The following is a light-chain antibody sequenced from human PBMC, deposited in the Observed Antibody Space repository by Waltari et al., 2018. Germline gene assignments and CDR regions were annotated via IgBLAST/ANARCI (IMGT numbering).Light chain of an antibody. CDR1: QSVSSN. Sequence: ETVMTQSPATLSVSPGERATLSCWASQSVSSNLAWYQQKPGQAPRLLIFGASTSATGIPARFSGSGSGTEFTLTISSLQSEDFAVYYCQQYNKWPTFGGGTKVEIK. CDR2: GAS. CDR3: QQYNKWPT. J-gene: IGKJ4*01. V-gene: IGKV3-15*01.